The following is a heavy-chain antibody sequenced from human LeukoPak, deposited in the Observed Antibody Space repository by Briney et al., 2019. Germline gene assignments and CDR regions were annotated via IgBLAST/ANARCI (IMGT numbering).Heavy chain of an antibody. J-gene: IGHJ6*03. CDR3: ARGRAVAGTFDYYYYMDV. CDR1: GFTFSSYA. CDR2: ISSNGGST. D-gene: IGHD6-19*01. Sequence: GGSLRLPCAASGFTFSSYAMHWVRQAPGKGLEYVSAISSNGGSTYYANSVKGRFTISRDNSKNTLYLQMGSLRAEDMAVYYCARGRAVAGTFDYYYYMDVWGKGTTVTISS. V-gene: IGHV3-64*01.